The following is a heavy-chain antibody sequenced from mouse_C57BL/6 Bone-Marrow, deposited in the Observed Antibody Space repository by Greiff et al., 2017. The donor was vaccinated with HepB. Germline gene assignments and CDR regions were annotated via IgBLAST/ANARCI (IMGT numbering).Heavy chain of an antibody. CDR1: GYTFTSYG. V-gene: IGHV1-81*01. D-gene: IGHD2-4*01. Sequence: VHLVESGAELARPGASVKLSCKASGYTFTSYGISWVKQRTGQGLEWIGEIYPRSGNTYYNEKFKGKATLTADKSSSTAYMELRSLTSEDSAVYFCAHDYPYYAMDYWGQGTSVTVSS. CDR3: AHDYPYYAMDY. CDR2: IYPRSGNT. J-gene: IGHJ4*01.